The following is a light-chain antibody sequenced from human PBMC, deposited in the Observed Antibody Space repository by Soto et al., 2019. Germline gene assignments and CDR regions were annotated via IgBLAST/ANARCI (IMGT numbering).Light chain of an antibody. V-gene: IGKV3-15*01. CDR3: QQYNNWPPGT. J-gene: IGKJ1*01. Sequence: EIAMTQSPATLSVSPGERATLSCRASQSVSSNLAWYQQKPGQAPRLLIYGASTRATGIPARFSGSGSGTEFTLTISSLQSEDFAVYYCQQYNNWPPGTFGQGTKVEIK. CDR2: GAS. CDR1: QSVSSN.